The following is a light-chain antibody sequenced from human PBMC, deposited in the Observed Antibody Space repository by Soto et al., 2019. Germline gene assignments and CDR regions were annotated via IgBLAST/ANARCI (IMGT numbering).Light chain of an antibody. CDR3: HQYGGSPQT. V-gene: IGKV3-20*01. CDR1: LRVSNS. CDR2: GAF. J-gene: IGKJ1*01. Sequence: VLTQSQGMLSLFPGDRDTLSCRASLRVSNSLAWYQRKPGQVPSLLIYGAFSLATGIPDSFSGSGSGTDFTLTISRLEPEDFAVYYCHQYGGSPQTFGQGTKVEIK.